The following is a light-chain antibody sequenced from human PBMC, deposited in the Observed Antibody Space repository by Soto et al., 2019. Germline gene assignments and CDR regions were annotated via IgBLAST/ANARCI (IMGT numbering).Light chain of an antibody. Sequence: SALTQPASVSGSPGQSITISCTGTSSDVGGYNYVSWYQHHPGKAPKLMIYDVSNRPSGVSNRFSGSKSGNTASLTISGLQAEDEADYYCSSYTSSSTVFGTGTKLTVL. CDR3: SSYTSSSTV. CDR2: DVS. CDR1: SSDVGGYNY. J-gene: IGLJ1*01. V-gene: IGLV2-14*03.